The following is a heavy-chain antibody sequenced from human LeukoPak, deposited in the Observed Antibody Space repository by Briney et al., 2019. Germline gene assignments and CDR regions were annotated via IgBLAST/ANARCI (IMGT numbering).Heavy chain of an antibody. CDR3: AREGYCGGDCYSS. CDR1: GYTLTELS. D-gene: IGHD2-21*02. Sequence: ASVKVSCKVSGYTLTELSMHWVRQAPGQGLEWMGWISAYNGNTNYAQKLQGRVTMATDTSTSTAYMELRSLRSDDTAVYYCAREGYCGGDCYSSWGQGTLVTVSS. CDR2: ISAYNGNT. J-gene: IGHJ1*01. V-gene: IGHV1-18*01.